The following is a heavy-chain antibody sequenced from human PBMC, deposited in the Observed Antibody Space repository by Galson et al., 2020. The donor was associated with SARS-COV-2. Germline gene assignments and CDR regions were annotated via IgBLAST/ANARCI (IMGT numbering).Heavy chain of an antibody. V-gene: IGHV3-49*03. J-gene: IGHJ6*03. Sequence: GESLKISCKGSGFTFGDYAVSWFRQAPGKGLEWVGFIYSEPYGAATEYAASVKGRFTISRDDSKSVAYLQMTSLKTDDSAVYYCGSPPAAGNCHYMGVWGKGTTVTVSS. CDR2: IYSEPYGAAT. D-gene: IGHD1-1*01. CDR3: GSPPAAGNCHYMGV. CDR1: GFTFGDYA.